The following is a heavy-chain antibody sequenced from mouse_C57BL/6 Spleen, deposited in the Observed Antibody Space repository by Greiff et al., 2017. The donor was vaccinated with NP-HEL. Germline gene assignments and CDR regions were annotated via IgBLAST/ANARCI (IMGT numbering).Heavy chain of an antibody. CDR3: VSLNSYAMDY. Sequence: EVQRVESGGGLVQPKGSLKLSCAASGFSFNTYAMNWVRQAPGKGLEWVARIRSKSNNYATYYADSVKDRFTISRDDSESMLYLQMNNLKTEDTAMYYCVSLNSYAMDYWGQGTSVTVSS. CDR1: GFSFNTYA. CDR2: IRSKSNNYAT. J-gene: IGHJ4*01. V-gene: IGHV10-1*01.